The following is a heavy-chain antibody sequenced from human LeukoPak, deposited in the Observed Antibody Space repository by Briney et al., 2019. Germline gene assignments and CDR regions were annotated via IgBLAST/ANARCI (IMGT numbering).Heavy chain of an antibody. CDR1: GFTFSSYA. CDR2: IWYGGSNK. J-gene: IGHJ4*02. Sequence: GSLRLSCAASGFTFSSYAMHWVRQAPGKGLEWVAVIWYGGSNKYYAESVKGRFTVSRDNSKNTLYLQMNSLRAEDTAIYYCAKDKVYYDSSGYLDYWGQGTLVTVSS. CDR3: AKDKVYYDSSGYLDY. V-gene: IGHV3-30*02. D-gene: IGHD3-22*01.